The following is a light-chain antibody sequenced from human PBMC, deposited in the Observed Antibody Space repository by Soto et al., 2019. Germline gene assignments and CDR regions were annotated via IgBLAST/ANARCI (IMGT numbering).Light chain of an antibody. CDR2: GAS. CDR1: QSVSSSY. Sequence: EIVLTQSPGTLSLSPGERPTLSCRASQSVSSSYLAWYQQKPGQAPRLLIYGASSRATGIPDRFSGSGSGTDFTLTISRLEPEDFAVYYCQQYSSSPLTFGQGTKVEIK. CDR3: QQYSSSPLT. V-gene: IGKV3-20*01. J-gene: IGKJ1*01.